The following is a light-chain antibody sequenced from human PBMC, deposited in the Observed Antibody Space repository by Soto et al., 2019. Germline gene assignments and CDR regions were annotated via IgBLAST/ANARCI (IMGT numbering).Light chain of an antibody. V-gene: IGKV3-11*01. Sequence: EVVLTQSPATLSLSPGERATLSCRASQTLANYLAWYQQRPGQAPRLLIYDAYNRATGIPARFSGSASGTDFTLTISSLEPEDFAVYYCQQRGSWPLTFGGGTKVEIK. CDR1: QTLANY. CDR3: QQRGSWPLT. CDR2: DAY. J-gene: IGKJ4*01.